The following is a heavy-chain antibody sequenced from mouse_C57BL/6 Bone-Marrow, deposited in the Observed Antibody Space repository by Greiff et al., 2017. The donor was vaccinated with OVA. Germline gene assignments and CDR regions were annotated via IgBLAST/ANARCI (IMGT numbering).Heavy chain of an antibody. Sequence: VQGVESGAELVRPGTSVKVSCKASGYAFTNYLIEWVKQRPGQGLEWIGVINPGSGGTNYNEKFKGKATLTADKSSSTAYMQLSSLTSEDSAVYFCARPYYSNYWYFDVWGTGTTVTVSS. CDR1: GYAFTNYL. V-gene: IGHV1-54*01. D-gene: IGHD2-5*01. CDR3: ARPYYSNYWYFDV. CDR2: INPGSGGT. J-gene: IGHJ1*03.